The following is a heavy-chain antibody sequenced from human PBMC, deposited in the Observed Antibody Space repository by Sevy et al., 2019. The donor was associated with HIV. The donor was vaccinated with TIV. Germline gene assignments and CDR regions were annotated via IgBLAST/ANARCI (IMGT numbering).Heavy chain of an antibody. V-gene: IGHV4-59*13. CDR2: ICYSGST. J-gene: IGHJ3*02. CDR3: ARETIPRDAFDI. CDR1: GGSISSYY. Sequence: SETLSLTCTVSGGSISSYYWSWIRQPPGKGLEWIGYICYSGSTNYNPSLKSRVTISVDTSKNQFSLKLSSVTAADTAVYYCARETIPRDAFDIWGQGTMVTV.